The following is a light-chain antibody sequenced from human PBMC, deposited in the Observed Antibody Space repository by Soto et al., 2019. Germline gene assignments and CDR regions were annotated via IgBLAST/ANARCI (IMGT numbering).Light chain of an antibody. CDR2: WAS. Sequence: DTVMTQSPDSLAVSLGERATINCKSSQSVLYSSNNKNYLAWYQQKPGQPPKLLIYWASTRESGVPDRFSGSGSGTDFTLTISSLQAEDVAVYYCQQYYSTPLTFGGGTKVDIK. J-gene: IGKJ4*01. CDR3: QQYYSTPLT. V-gene: IGKV4-1*01. CDR1: QSVLYSSNNKNY.